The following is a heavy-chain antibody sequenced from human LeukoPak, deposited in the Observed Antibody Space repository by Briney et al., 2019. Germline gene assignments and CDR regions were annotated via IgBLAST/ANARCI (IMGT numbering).Heavy chain of an antibody. J-gene: IGHJ4*02. CDR2: INYNGAIT. CDR1: GFSFVDYG. CDR3: ARDRLGPSFSVSHFDL. V-gene: IGHV3-20*04. D-gene: IGHD3-3*02. Sequence: GGSLRLSCATSGFSFVDYGLSWVRRAPGKGLEWLCAINYNGAITDYADSVKGRFTISRDNAKNSLYLRMDSLRAEDTALYYCARDRLGPSFSVSHFDLWGQGTLVTVSS.